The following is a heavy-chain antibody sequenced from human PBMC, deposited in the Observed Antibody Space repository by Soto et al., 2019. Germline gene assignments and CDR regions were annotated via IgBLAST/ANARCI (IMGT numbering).Heavy chain of an antibody. CDR2: LSGSGGST. V-gene: IGHV3-23*01. D-gene: IGHD3-22*01. Sequence: GGSVTLSCAASGFTFSSYAMSWVRQAPGKGLEWVSALSGSGGSTYYADSVKGRFTISRDNSKNTLYLRMNSLRAEDTAIYYCAKDSAFDCSGLQTYWGQGTLVTVSS. J-gene: IGHJ4*02. CDR1: GFTFSSYA. CDR3: AKDSAFDCSGLQTY.